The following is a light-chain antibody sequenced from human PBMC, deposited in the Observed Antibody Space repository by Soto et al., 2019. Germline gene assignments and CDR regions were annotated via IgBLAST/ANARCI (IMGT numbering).Light chain of an antibody. Sequence: EIVLTQSPATLSLSPGERATLSCRASQSVSKYLAWYQQKPGQAPRLLIYGASNRAPGIPDRFTGSGSGTDFTLTISSLEPEDFAVYYCQHRGEWPRTFRQGTKLEIK. CDR3: QHRGEWPRT. CDR2: GAS. V-gene: IGKV3-11*01. CDR1: QSVSKY. J-gene: IGKJ2*01.